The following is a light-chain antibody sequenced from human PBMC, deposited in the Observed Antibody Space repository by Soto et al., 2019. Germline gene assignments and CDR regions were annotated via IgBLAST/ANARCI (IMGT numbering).Light chain of an antibody. CDR3: QQYYSTPMYT. CDR2: WAS. V-gene: IGKV4-1*01. J-gene: IGKJ2*01. CDR1: QSVFYSPTNQNY. Sequence: DFVMTQSPDSLAVSLGERATINCKSSQSVFYSPTNQNYLPWYQQKPGQPPKLLIYWASTRESGVPDRFSGSVSRSDFTLIIISVQAEDVAFYYGQQYYSTPMYTFGQATKLEIK.